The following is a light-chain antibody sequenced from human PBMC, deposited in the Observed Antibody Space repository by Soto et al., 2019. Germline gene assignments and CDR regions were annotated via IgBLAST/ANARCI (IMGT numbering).Light chain of an antibody. CDR2: EAS. Sequence: EIVLTQSRATLSLSPGQRATLXCRASQSVGNNLAWYQQKPGQAPGLLIYEASTRATGIPARFSGSGSGTDFTLTISRLEPEDFAVYYCQQYGSSPTFGQGTRLEI. J-gene: IGKJ5*01. CDR3: QQYGSSPT. CDR1: QSVGNN. V-gene: IGKV3-20*01.